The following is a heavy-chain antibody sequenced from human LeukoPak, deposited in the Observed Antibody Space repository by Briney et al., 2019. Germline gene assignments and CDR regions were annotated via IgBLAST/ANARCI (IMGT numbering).Heavy chain of an antibody. CDR1: GYTFTSNA. CDR3: ARDSPPPGRVFCSGGSCYSETTQNDAFDI. D-gene: IGHD2-15*01. V-gene: IGHV1-3*04. J-gene: IGHJ3*02. CDR2: INTGNGNT. Sequence: ASVKVSCKTSGYTFTSNAMHWVRQAPGQRLEWMGWINTGNGNTRYSQKFQGRVTITRETSASTAYMELSSLRSEDTAVYYCARDSPPPGRVFCSGGSCYSETTQNDAFDIWGQGTMVTVSS.